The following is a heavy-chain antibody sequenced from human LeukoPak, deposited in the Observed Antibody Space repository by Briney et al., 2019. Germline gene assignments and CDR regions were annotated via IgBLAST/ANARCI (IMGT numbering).Heavy chain of an antibody. CDR2: IYYSGTT. CDR3: ARSPGDCFDN. CDR1: GGSLTQFL. D-gene: IGHD3-16*01. J-gene: IGHJ3*02. Sequence: SETLSLPYPLSGGSLTQFLGGWLRQSPGKGLELIGYIYYSGTTNYSPSLKSRVSISVDTSKKQVSLKLSSVASADTAVDYCARSPGDCFDNWGQGTMVTVSS. V-gene: IGHV4-59*01.